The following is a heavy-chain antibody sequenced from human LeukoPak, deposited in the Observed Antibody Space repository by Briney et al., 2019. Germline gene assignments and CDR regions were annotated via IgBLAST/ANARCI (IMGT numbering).Heavy chain of an antibody. CDR3: ASEASCSGDRCYFQRVAS. CDR2: IDTNSGAT. D-gene: IGHD2-15*01. V-gene: IGHV1-2*02. Sequence: ASVKVSCKVSVYTFTAYYMHWVRQAPGQGVEWVGWIDTNSGATKYAQKFQGGLTITRDTSSGTAYMDMRSLMSDDTAIYSCASEASCSGDRCYFQRVASWGQGTLVTVSS. J-gene: IGHJ4*02. CDR1: VYTFTAYY.